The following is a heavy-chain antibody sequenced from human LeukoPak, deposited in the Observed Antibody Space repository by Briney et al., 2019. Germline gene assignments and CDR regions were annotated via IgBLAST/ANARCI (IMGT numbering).Heavy chain of an antibody. V-gene: IGHV4-39*07. CDR2: IYFSGGT. CDR3: ARFNSGSYQHYFDC. CDR1: GDSISSSNCY. Sequence: PSETLSLTCTVSGDSISSSNCYWGWIRQPPGKGLEWIGSIYFSGGTYYNSSLKSRVTISVDTSKNQFSLKLSSVTAADTAMYYCARFNSGSYQHYFDCWGQGTLVTVSS. J-gene: IGHJ4*02. D-gene: IGHD1-26*01.